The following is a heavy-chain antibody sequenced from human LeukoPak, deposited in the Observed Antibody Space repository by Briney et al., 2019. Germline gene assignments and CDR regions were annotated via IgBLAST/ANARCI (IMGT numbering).Heavy chain of an antibody. CDR1: GYTFSGYG. V-gene: IGHV1-18*04. CDR3: ARDQYDSVWGSYRPYFDF. D-gene: IGHD3-16*02. J-gene: IGHJ4*02. Sequence: GASVKVSCKASGYTFSGYGISWVRPPPRQGLEWMGSISPYTGDTKYAERLQDRVIMTTDTSTRTAYMELRSLTSDDTAVFYCARDQYDSVWGSYRPYFDFWGQGTLVTVSS. CDR2: ISPYTGDT.